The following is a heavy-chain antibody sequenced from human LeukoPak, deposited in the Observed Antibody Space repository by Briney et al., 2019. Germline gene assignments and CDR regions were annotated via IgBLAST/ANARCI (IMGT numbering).Heavy chain of an antibody. CDR2: IYYSGSI. V-gene: IGHV4-39*07. Sequence: PSETLSLTCTVSGGSISSSSYYWGWIRQPPGKGLEWIGSIYYSGSISYNPSLLSRGTISVDTSKNQFSLRLTSVTAADTAMYYCAKGGDAYKVGNYWGPGTMVTVSS. CDR1: GGSISSSSYY. J-gene: IGHJ1*01. D-gene: IGHD5-24*01. CDR3: AKGGDAYKVGNY.